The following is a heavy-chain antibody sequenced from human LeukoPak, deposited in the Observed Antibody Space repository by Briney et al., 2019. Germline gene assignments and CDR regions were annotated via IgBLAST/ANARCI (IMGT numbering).Heavy chain of an antibody. V-gene: IGHV1-69*13. D-gene: IGHD1-26*01. J-gene: IGHJ4*02. CDR3: ARSEWELTLDY. CDR1: GGTFSSYD. Sequence: ASVKVSCKASGGTFSSYDISWVRQAPGQGLEWMGEITPIFGTANYAHKFQGRVTITADESTSTAYMELSSLRYEDTAVYYCARSEWELTLDYWGQGILLTVSS. CDR2: ITPIFGTA.